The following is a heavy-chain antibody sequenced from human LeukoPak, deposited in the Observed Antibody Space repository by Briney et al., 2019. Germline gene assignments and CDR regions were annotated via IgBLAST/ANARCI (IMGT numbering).Heavy chain of an antibody. CDR1: GGSISSYY. J-gene: IGHJ5*02. CDR3: ARDRWSYNMVRGVNWFDP. V-gene: IGHV4-4*07. CDR2: IYTSGST. D-gene: IGHD3-10*01. Sequence: SETLSLTCTVSGGSISSYYWSWIRQPAGKGLEWIGRIYTSGSTNYNPSLKGRVTMSVDTSKNQFSLKLSSVTAADTAVYYCARDRWSYNMVRGVNWFDPWGQGTLVTVSS.